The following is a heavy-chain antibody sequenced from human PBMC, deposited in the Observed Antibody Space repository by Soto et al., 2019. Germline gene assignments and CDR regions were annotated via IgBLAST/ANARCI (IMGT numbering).Heavy chain of an antibody. CDR2: IGSSDNII. CDR3: ARDLGYYESSGYFDY. V-gene: IGHV3-11*01. Sequence: PGGSLRLSCAASGFTFSDYYMSWIRQAPGKGLEWVSYIGSSDNIIYYADSVKGRFTISRDNAKNSLYLQMNSLRAEDTAVYYCARDLGYYESSGYFDYWGQRTLLTVSS. J-gene: IGHJ4*02. D-gene: IGHD3-22*01. CDR1: GFTFSDYY.